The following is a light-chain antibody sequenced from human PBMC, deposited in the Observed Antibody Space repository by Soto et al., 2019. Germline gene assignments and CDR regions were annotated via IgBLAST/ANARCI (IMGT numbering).Light chain of an antibody. J-gene: IGKJ1*01. CDR1: HTVTSNY. Sequence: EIVLTQSPDTLSLSPGERATLSCRASHTVTSNYLAWYQQKPGQAPGLLIYGASSRATDIPDRFRGSGSGTDFTLTISRLETEDFAVYYCQQYGGSPRTFGQGTKVEIK. CDR3: QQYGGSPRT. CDR2: GAS. V-gene: IGKV3-20*01.